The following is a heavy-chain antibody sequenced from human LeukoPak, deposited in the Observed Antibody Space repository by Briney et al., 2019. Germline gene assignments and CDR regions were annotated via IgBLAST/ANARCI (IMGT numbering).Heavy chain of an antibody. CDR1: GFTLSSYW. CDR2: INNDGSTE. CDR3: ARGPETYYYDSSAYY. Sequence: GGSLRLSCEASGFTLSSYWMHWVRQAPGKGLVWVSRINNDGSTEHYADSVKGRFTISRDNAENTLYLQMNSRRAEDTAVYYCARGPETYYYDSSAYYWGQGTLVTVSS. D-gene: IGHD3-22*01. V-gene: IGHV3-74*01. J-gene: IGHJ4*02.